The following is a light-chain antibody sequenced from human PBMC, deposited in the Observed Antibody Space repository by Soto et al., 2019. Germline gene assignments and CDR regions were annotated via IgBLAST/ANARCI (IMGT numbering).Light chain of an antibody. J-gene: IGKJ1*01. CDR3: QQSYSSPPT. Sequence: GDRVTITCRASQSISSYLNWYQQEPGKAPKLLIYAASSLQSGVPSRFSGSRSGPDFTLTISSLQPEDFATYYCQQSYSSPPTFGQGTKVDIK. CDR1: QSISSY. V-gene: IGKV1-39*01. CDR2: AAS.